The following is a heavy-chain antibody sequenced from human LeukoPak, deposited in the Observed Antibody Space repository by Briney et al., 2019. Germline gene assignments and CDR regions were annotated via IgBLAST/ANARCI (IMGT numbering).Heavy chain of an antibody. CDR3: ARDPSEMRSGWYADY. V-gene: IGHV3-21*01. D-gene: IGHD6-19*01. CDR2: ISSSSSYI. CDR1: GFTFSSYS. Sequence: GGSLRLSCAASGFTFSSYSMNWVRQAPGKGLEWVSSISSSSSYIYYADSVKGRFTISRDNAKNSLYLQMNSLRAEDTGVYYCARDPSEMRSGWYADYWGQGTLVTVSS. J-gene: IGHJ4*02.